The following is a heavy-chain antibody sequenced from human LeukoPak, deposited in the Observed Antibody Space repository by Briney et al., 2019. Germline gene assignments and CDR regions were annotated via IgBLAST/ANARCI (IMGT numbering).Heavy chain of an antibody. CDR3: AKSVDDGDYVPDY. D-gene: IGHD4-17*01. CDR2: ISYDGSNK. J-gene: IGHJ4*02. Sequence: HPGRSLRLSCAASGFTFSSYGMHWVRQAPGKGLEWVAVISYDGSNKYYADSVKGRITISRDNSRNTLYLQMNSLRAEDTAVYYCAKSVDDGDYVPDYWGQGTLVTVSS. CDR1: GFTFSSYG. V-gene: IGHV3-30*18.